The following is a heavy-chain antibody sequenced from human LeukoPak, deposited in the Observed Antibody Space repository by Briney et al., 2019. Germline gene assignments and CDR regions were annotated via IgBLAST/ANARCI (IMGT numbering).Heavy chain of an antibody. CDR1: GFTFSSFG. Sequence: GGSLRLSCAASGFTFSSFGMHWVRQAPGRGLEWVEVISYDGSNKYYADSVKGRFTISRDNSKNTLYLQMNSLRAEDTAVYYCAKASYYYDSSGYYFSYWGQGTLVTVSS. CDR2: ISYDGSNK. CDR3: AKASYYYDSSGYYFSY. J-gene: IGHJ4*02. D-gene: IGHD3-22*01. V-gene: IGHV3-30*18.